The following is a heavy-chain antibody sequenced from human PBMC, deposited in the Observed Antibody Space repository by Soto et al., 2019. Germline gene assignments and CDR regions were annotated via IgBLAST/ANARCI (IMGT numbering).Heavy chain of an antibody. D-gene: IGHD3-10*01. CDR1: GSTFTSYG. J-gene: IGHJ6*02. CDR2: ISAYNVNT. V-gene: IGHV1-18*01. CDR3: ARVYAGWGVSAIYYYYYGMEV. Sequence: ASLKVDCKSSGSTFTSYGIICVRHSTGQGLEWMGWISAYNVNTNYAQKLQGRVTMTTDTSTSTAYMELRSLRSDDTAVYYCARVYAGWGVSAIYYYYYGMEVWGQGTTVTVSS.